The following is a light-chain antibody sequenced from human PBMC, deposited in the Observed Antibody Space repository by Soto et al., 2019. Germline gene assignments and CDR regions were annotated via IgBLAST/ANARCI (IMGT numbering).Light chain of an antibody. Sequence: QAVVTQEPSLTVSPGGTVTLTCASSTGTVSSSNFPNWLQQKPGQAPKALIYSTDKRHSWTPARFSGALLGDKAALTLSGGQRGGGVDYYGLLLFVYVRVFGGGTK. CDR1: TGTVSSSNF. V-gene: IGLV7-43*01. CDR2: STD. J-gene: IGLJ3*02. CDR3: LLLFVYVRV.